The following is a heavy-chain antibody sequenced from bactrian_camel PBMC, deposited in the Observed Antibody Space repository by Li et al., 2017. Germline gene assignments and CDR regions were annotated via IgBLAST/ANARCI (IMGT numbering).Heavy chain of an antibody. Sequence: VQLVEAGGGSVQAGTSLTLSCTISGATADKYCMAWFRQVAGKEREEVAAYSSDGTTEYSDSVKGRFTSSKDISQNIWYLEMNNLKPEDTAMYYCAVQFLEASCARVHAIDDWGQGTQVTV. V-gene: IGHV3S55*01. CDR2: YSSDGTT. CDR3: AVQFLEASCARVHAIDD. J-gene: IGHJ4*01. CDR1: GATADKYC. D-gene: IGHD4*01.